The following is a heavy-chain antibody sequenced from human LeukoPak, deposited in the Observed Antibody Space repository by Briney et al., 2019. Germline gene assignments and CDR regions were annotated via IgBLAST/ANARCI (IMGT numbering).Heavy chain of an antibody. D-gene: IGHD3-10*01. J-gene: IGHJ5*02. CDR2: ISSSSSYI. Sequence: GGSLRLSCAASGFTFSSYSMNRVRQAPGKGLEWVSSISSSSSYIYYADSVKGRFTISRDNAKNSLYLQMNSLRAEDTAVYYCARDSYHSKKYYYGSGSYYNGNWFDPWGQGTLVTVSS. CDR3: ARDSYHSKKYYYGSGSYYNGNWFDP. CDR1: GFTFSSYS. V-gene: IGHV3-21*01.